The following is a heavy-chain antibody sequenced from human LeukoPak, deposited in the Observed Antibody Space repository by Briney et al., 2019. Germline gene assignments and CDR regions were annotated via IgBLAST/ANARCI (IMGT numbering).Heavy chain of an antibody. Sequence: PGGSLRLSCAASGFTFDDCDMSWVRQVPGKGLEWVSGITWNGDKTGYADSVKGRFAISRDNTRNSLYLQMSSLRAEDTALYYCARDPFCSSTAGCYFEDWFDPWGPGTLVIVSS. J-gene: IGHJ5*02. CDR2: ITWNGDKT. D-gene: IGHD2-2*01. CDR1: GFTFDDCD. CDR3: ARDPFCSSTAGCYFEDWFDP. V-gene: IGHV3-20*04.